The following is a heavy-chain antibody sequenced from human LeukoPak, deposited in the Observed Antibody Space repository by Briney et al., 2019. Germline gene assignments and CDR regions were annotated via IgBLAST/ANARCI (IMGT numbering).Heavy chain of an antibody. Sequence: ASVKVSCEASGYTFNTYGISWVRQAPGQGLEWMGWISAYNGNTNYVQKLQGRVTMTTDTSTSTAYMELRSLRSDDTAVYYCARPYYYDSSGYDYWGQGTLVTVSS. V-gene: IGHV1-18*01. CDR3: ARPYYYDSSGYDY. J-gene: IGHJ4*02. D-gene: IGHD3-22*01. CDR2: ISAYNGNT. CDR1: GYTFNTYG.